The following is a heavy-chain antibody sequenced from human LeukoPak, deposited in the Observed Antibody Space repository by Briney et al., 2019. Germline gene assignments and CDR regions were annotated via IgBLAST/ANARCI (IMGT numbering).Heavy chain of an antibody. CDR1: GGSISSYY. D-gene: IGHD3-22*01. CDR3: ATYYYDSSGYYDGEGAEYFQH. Sequence: SETLSLTCTVSGGSISSYYWSWIRQPAGEGLEWIGRIYTSGSTNYNPSLKSRVTMSVDTSKNQFSLKLSSVTAADTAVYYCATYYYDSSGYYDGEGAEYFQHWGQGTLVTVSS. CDR2: IYTSGST. V-gene: IGHV4-4*07. J-gene: IGHJ1*01.